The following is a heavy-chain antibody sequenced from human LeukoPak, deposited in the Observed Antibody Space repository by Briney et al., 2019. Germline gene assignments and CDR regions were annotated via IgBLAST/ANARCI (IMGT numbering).Heavy chain of an antibody. CDR2: IIPIFGTA. D-gene: IGHD3-16*01. CDR3: ARERGESPLFDY. V-gene: IGHV1-69*13. J-gene: IGHJ4*02. CDR1: GGTFSSYA. Sequence: SVKVSCKASGGTFSSYAISWVRQAPGQGLEWMGGIIPIFGTANYAQKFQGRVTITADESTSTAYMELSSLRSEDTAVYYCARERGESPLFDYWGQGTLVTVSS.